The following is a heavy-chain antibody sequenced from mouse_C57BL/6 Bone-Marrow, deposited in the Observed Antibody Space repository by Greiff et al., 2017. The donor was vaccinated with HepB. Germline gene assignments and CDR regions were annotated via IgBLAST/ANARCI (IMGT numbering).Heavy chain of an antibody. J-gene: IGHJ4*01. CDR2: ISYSGST. CDR3: AKGAIYCPYAMDY. D-gene: IGHD2-1*01. Sequence: VQLKESGPGMVKPSQSLSLTCTVTGYSITSGYDWHWIRHFPGNKLEWMGYISYSGSTNYNPSLKIRISITHDQSKNHFFLKLNSVTTEDTATYYCAKGAIYCPYAMDYWGQGTSVTVSS. V-gene: IGHV3-1*01. CDR1: GYSITSGYD.